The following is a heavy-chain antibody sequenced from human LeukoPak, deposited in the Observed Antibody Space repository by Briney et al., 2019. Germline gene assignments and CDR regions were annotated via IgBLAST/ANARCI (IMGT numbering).Heavy chain of an antibody. CDR1: GGSFSGYY. CDR3: ARGPEGNYDILTGYFSEAGIDY. CDR2: INHSGST. Sequence: SETLSLTCAVYGGSFSGYYWSWIRQPPGKGLELIGEINHSGSTNYNPSLNSRVTISVDTSKNQFSLKLSSVTAADTAVYYCARGPEGNYDILTGYFSEAGIDYWGQGTLVTVSS. D-gene: IGHD3-9*01. J-gene: IGHJ4*02. V-gene: IGHV4-34*01.